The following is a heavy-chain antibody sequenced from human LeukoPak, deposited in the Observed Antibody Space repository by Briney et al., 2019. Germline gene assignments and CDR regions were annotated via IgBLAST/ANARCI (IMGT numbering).Heavy chain of an antibody. CDR3: AREGAAADSYYYYYMDV. CDR1: GFTFSSYG. CDR2: ISYDGSNK. Sequence: PGGSLRLSCAASGFTFSSYGMHWVRQAPGKGLEWVAVISYDGSNKYYADSVKGRFTISRDNSKNTLYLQMNSLRAEDTAVYYCAREGAAADSYYYYYMDVWGKGTTVTVSS. V-gene: IGHV3-30*19. D-gene: IGHD6-13*01. J-gene: IGHJ6*03.